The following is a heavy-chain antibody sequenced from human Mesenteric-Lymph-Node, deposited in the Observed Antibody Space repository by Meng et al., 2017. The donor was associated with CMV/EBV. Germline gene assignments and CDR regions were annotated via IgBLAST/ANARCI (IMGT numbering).Heavy chain of an antibody. J-gene: IGHJ3*02. V-gene: IGHV3-11*04. CDR3: ARSMTAAYDI. CDR1: GFTFNHYY. CDR2: ISHSGSTI. Sequence: GESLKISCAASGFTFNHYYMNWIRLVPGKGLEWVSYISHSGSTIKYADSVKGRFTISRDNAKNSLYLQMNNLRAEDTAVYYCARSMTAAYDIWGQGTMVTVSS. D-gene: IGHD2-21*02.